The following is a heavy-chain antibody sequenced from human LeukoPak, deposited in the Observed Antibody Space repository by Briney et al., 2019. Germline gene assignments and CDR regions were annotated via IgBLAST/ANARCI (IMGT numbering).Heavy chain of an antibody. D-gene: IGHD1-14*01. CDR3: ARTPNRGPPTIYYYYYYGMDV. Sequence: SSVQVSCKASGGTFSSYAISWVRQAPGQGLEWMGRIIPILSIANYAQKFQGRATITADKSTSTAYMELSSLRSEDTAVYYCARTPNRGPPTIYYYYYYGMDVWGQGTTVTVSS. J-gene: IGHJ6*02. CDR1: GGTFSSYA. V-gene: IGHV1-69*04. CDR2: IIPILSIA.